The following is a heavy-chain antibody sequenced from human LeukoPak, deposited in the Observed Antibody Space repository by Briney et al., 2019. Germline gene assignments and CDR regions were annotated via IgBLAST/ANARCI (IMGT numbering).Heavy chain of an antibody. Sequence: GGSLRLSCAASGFTVNDCYMSWIRQAPGKELEWVSDIGSSENIISYANSVKGRFAISRDIAKNTLYLQMNSLRAEDTAVYYCAREAVAGAFDSWGQGTLVTVSS. CDR1: GFTVNDCY. CDR3: AREAVAGAFDS. J-gene: IGHJ4*02. CDR2: IGSSENII. V-gene: IGHV3-11*01. D-gene: IGHD6-19*01.